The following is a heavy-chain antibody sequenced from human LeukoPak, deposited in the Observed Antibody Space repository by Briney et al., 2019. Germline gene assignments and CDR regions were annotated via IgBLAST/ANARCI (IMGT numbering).Heavy chain of an antibody. D-gene: IGHD1-26*01. J-gene: IGHJ4*02. Sequence: PSETLSLTCAVYGGSFSGYYWSWIRQPPGKGLEWIGEINHSGSTNYNPSLKSRVTVSVDTSKNQFSLKLSSVTAADTAFYYCARELIMGATPIDYWGQGTLVTVSS. CDR3: ARELIMGATPIDY. V-gene: IGHV4-34*01. CDR1: GGSFSGYY. CDR2: INHSGST.